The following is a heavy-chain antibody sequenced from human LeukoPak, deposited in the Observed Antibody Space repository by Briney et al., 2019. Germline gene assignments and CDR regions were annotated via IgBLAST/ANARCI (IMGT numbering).Heavy chain of an antibody. D-gene: IGHD5-24*01. Sequence: PSETLSLTCSVSGGSISSHYWNRIRQSPGKGLEWIGYIYYSGSTKYNPSLKSRVTISVDTSKNQFSLKLSSVTAADTAVYYCARDQRSEDAYNWGYFYMDVWGKGTTVTVS. CDR3: ARDQRSEDAYNWGYFYMDV. J-gene: IGHJ6*03. CDR1: GGSISSHY. CDR2: IYYSGST. V-gene: IGHV4-59*11.